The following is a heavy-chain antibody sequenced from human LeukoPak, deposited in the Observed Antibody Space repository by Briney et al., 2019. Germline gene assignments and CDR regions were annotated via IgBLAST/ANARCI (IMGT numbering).Heavy chain of an antibody. V-gene: IGHV1-18*01. Sequence: ASVKVSCKASGYTFTSYGIIWVRQAPGQGLEWMGWISAYKGNTKYAQKFQGRVTMTTDTSTRTVYMEVRSLRSDDTAVYYCARDSLNSGWDFDYWGRGTLVTVSS. CDR3: ARDSLNSGWDFDY. CDR2: ISAYKGNT. J-gene: IGHJ4*02. CDR1: GYTFTSYG. D-gene: IGHD6-19*01.